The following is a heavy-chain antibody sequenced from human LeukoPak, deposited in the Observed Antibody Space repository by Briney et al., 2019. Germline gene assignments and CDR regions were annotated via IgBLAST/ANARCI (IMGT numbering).Heavy chain of an antibody. D-gene: IGHD5-18*01. CDR1: GFTFSSYS. CDR2: ISSSSSYL. CDR3: ARGRTTAMVPFDY. Sequence: GGSLRLSCAASGFTFSSYSMNWVRQAPGKGLEWVSSISSSSSYLYYADSVKGRFTISRDNAKNSLYLQMNSLRAEDTAVYYCARGRTTAMVPFDYWGQGTLVTVSS. V-gene: IGHV3-21*01. J-gene: IGHJ4*02.